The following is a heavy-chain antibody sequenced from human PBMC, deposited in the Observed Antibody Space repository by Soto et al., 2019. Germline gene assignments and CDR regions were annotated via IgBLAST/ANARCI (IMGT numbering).Heavy chain of an antibody. Sequence: PGGSLRLSCVASGSTFSKQAIHWVRQAPGKGPEWVAVISYDGSTQYYVDSVKGRFTISRDNPENTVYLQMDSLRREDTAVYYCAKLWGVGSGGHYWGQGTLVTVSS. CDR3: AKLWGVGSGGHY. D-gene: IGHD2-15*01. V-gene: IGHV3-30*18. CDR2: ISYDGSTQ. J-gene: IGHJ4*02. CDR1: GSTFSKQA.